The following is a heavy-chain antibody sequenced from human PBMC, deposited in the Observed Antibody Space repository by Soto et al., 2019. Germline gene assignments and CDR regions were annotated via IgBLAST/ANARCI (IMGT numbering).Heavy chain of an antibody. Sequence: QVQLQESGPGLLKPSETLSLTCTVSGGSLSSYYWSWVRQPAAKGLEWIGYIYDSGTTKYNPSLKSRVTISVDTSKNQFSLKLSSVTAADTAVYYCARVPAATGGYLFGLDVWGQGTTVTVSS. J-gene: IGHJ6*02. D-gene: IGHD2-2*01. CDR3: ARVPAATGGYLFGLDV. V-gene: IGHV4-59*01. CDR2: IYDSGTT. CDR1: GGSLSSYY.